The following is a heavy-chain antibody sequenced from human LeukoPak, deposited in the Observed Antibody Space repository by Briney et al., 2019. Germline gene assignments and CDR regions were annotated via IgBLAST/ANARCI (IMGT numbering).Heavy chain of an antibody. V-gene: IGHV3-48*01. Sequence: GGSLRLSCAASEFTFSSYSMNWVRQAPGKGLEWVSYITNSGNSKSYADSVKGRFTISRDNTKNSLYLQMNGLRAEDTAVYYCASLYGSGSYVAYYYGMDVWGQGTTVTVSS. CDR3: ASLYGSGSYVAYYYGMDV. D-gene: IGHD3-10*01. CDR2: ITNSGNSK. J-gene: IGHJ6*02. CDR1: EFTFSSYS.